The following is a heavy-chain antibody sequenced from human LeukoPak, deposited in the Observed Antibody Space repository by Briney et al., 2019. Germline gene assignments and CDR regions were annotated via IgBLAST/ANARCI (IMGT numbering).Heavy chain of an antibody. V-gene: IGHV4-59*01. J-gene: IGHJ6*03. Sequence: PSETLSPTCSVSGGSISDYYWNWIRQPPGKGLEWIGYIYYSGSTTYNPSLKSRVTMSVDTAKNQFSLKVRSVTAADTAVYYCARGDFCSKSNCYLRPMDVWGKGTTVTVSS. CDR3: ARGDFCSKSNCYLRPMDV. CDR2: IYYSGST. D-gene: IGHD3-3*01. CDR1: GGSISDYY.